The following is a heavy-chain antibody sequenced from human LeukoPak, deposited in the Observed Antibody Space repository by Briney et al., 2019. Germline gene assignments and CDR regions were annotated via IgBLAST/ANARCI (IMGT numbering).Heavy chain of an antibody. CDR1: GFTFSSYE. J-gene: IGHJ6*04. D-gene: IGHD3-10*02. Sequence: PGGSLRLSCAGSGFTFSSYEMNWVRQAPGKRLEWVSYISSSGSTIYYADSVKGRFTISRDNAKNSLYLQMNSLRAEDTAVYYCAELGITMIGGVWGKGTTLTISS. CDR3: AELGITMIGGV. CDR2: ISSSGSTI. V-gene: IGHV3-48*03.